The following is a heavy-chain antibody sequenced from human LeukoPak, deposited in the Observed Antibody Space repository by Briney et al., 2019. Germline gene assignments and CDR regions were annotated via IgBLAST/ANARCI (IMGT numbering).Heavy chain of an antibody. D-gene: IGHD3-10*01. CDR3: AREWLYGSGSYYSLGFDL. CDR1: GGSISSSSYY. Sequence: SETLSLTCTVSGGSISSSSYYWGWIRQPPGKGVELIGSIYYSGSTYYNPSLKSRVTISVDTSKSQFSLKLSSVTAADTAVYYCAREWLYGSGSYYSLGFDLWGRGTLVTVSS. V-gene: IGHV4-39*02. J-gene: IGHJ2*01. CDR2: IYYSGST.